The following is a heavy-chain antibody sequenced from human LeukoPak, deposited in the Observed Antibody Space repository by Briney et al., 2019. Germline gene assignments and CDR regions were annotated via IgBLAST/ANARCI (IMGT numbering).Heavy chain of an antibody. CDR2: INHRGST. V-gene: IGHV4-34*01. J-gene: IGHJ4*02. CDR1: GGSFSDYY. Sequence: PSETLSLTCAVYGGSFSDYYWSWLRQPPGKGLEWIGEINHRGSTNYNPSLKSRVTLSVDTSKNQFSLKLSSVTAADTAVYFCARLDSWSSVDYWGQGTLVTVSS. D-gene: IGHD6-6*01. CDR3: ARLDSWSSVDY.